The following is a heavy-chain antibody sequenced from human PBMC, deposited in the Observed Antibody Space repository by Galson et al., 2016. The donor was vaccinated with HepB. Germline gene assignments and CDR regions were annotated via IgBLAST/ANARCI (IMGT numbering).Heavy chain of an antibody. V-gene: IGHV3-30-3*01. CDR1: GFTFNSYA. J-gene: IGHJ6*02. CDR2: ISYDAVDK. D-gene: IGHD4-17*01. Sequence: SLRLSCAASGFTFNSYAMHWVRQAPGRGLEWVALISYDAVDKYYPDSVKGRFTISRDNSKNTLYLLMDSLRPEDTAVYYCARVPGQYGDSGDYYYYYGMDVWGQGTTVTVAS. CDR3: ARVPGQYGDSGDYYYYYGMDV.